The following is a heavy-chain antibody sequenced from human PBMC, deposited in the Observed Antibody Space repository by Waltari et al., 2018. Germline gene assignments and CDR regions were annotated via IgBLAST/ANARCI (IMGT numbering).Heavy chain of an antibody. D-gene: IGHD3-16*02. CDR2: IYHSGST. J-gene: IGHJ4*02. Sequence: QVQLQESGPGLVKPSQTLSLTCTVSGGSISSGGYYWSWIRQHPGKGLEWIGYIYHSGSTYYNPSLKSRVTISVDRSKNQCSLKLSSVTAADTAVYYCARTNTNYDYVWGSYRPPHFDYWGQGTLVTVSS. CDR3: ARTNTNYDYVWGSYRPPHFDY. V-gene: IGHV4-31*03. CDR1: GGSISSGGYY.